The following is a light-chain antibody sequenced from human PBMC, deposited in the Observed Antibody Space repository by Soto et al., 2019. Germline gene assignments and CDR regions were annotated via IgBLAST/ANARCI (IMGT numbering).Light chain of an antibody. J-gene: IGKJ5*01. CDR1: QSVSSSY. CDR2: DAS. V-gene: IGKV3-11*01. Sequence: TQSPSTLSASVGDRVTITCRASQSVSSSYLAWYQQKPGQAPRLLIYDASNRATGIPARFSGSGSGTDFTLTIRSLEPEDFAVYYCQQRSNWPPITFGQGTRREIK. CDR3: QQRSNWPPIT.